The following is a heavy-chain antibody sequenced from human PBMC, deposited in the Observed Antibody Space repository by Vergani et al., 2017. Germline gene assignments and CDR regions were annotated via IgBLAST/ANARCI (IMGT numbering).Heavy chain of an antibody. J-gene: IGHJ4*02. CDR3: TTDPKINEQYYDLWSGYPLFDY. Sequence: EVQLVESGGGLVKPGGSLRLSCAASGFTFSNAWMSWVRQAPGKGLEWVGRIKSKTDGGTTDYAAPVKGRFTISRDDTKNTLYLQMNSLKTEDTAVYYCTTDPKINEQYYDLWSGYPLFDYWGQGTLVTVSS. V-gene: IGHV3-15*01. D-gene: IGHD3-3*01. CDR2: IKSKTDGGTT. CDR1: GFTFSNAW.